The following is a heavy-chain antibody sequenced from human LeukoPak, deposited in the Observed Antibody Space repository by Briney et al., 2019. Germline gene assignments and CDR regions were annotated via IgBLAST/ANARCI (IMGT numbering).Heavy chain of an antibody. Sequence: SETLSLTCAVSGYSISSGYYWGWIRQPPGKGLEWIGSIYHSGSTYYNPSLKSRVTISVGTSKNQFSLKLSSVTAADTAVYYCARGRDFWSGYYRVYYFDYWGQGTLVTVSS. CDR1: GYSISSGYY. CDR3: ARGRDFWSGYYRVYYFDY. D-gene: IGHD3-3*01. CDR2: IYHSGST. J-gene: IGHJ4*02. V-gene: IGHV4-38-2*01.